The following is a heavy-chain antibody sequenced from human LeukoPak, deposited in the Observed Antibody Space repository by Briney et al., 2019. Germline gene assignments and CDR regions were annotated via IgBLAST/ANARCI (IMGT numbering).Heavy chain of an antibody. J-gene: IGHJ3*02. CDR1: GGSISGYY. V-gene: IGHV4-59*01. Sequence: SETLSLTCTVSGGSISGYYWSWIRQPPGKGLEWIGYIYYSGSTNYNPSLKSRVTLSVDTSKNQFSLKLSSVTAADTAVYYCARVRYYALDAFDIWGQGTMVTVSS. CDR3: ARVRYYALDAFDI. D-gene: IGHD3-22*01. CDR2: IYYSGST.